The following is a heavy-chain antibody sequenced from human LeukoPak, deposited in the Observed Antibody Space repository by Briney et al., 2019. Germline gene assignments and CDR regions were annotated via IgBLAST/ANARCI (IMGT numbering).Heavy chain of an antibody. Sequence: GGSLRLSCAASGFTFSNAWMSWVRQAPGKGLEWVGRIKSKTDGGTTDYAAPVKGRFTISRDDSKNTLYLQMNSLKTEDTAVYYCATDVPYDSSGYSYYFDYWGQGTLVTVSS. CDR1: GFTFSNAW. CDR3: ATDVPYDSSGYSYYFDY. V-gene: IGHV3-15*01. CDR2: IKSKTDGGTT. D-gene: IGHD3-22*01. J-gene: IGHJ4*02.